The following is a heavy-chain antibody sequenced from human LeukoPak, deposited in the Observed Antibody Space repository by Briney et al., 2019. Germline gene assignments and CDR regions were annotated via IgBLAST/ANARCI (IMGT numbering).Heavy chain of an antibody. CDR1: GGSISNTNW. D-gene: IGHD1-26*01. V-gene: IGHV4-4*02. CDR3: ARRGIGIVGATTDDY. Sequence: PSGTLSLTCDVSGGSISNTNWWSWVRQPPGQGLEWIGEVSLAGQTNYNPSLNGRVTMSLDESSNQFSLKLSSVTAADTAVYYCARRGIGIVGATTDDYWGQGTLVTVSS. CDR2: VSLAGQT. J-gene: IGHJ4*02.